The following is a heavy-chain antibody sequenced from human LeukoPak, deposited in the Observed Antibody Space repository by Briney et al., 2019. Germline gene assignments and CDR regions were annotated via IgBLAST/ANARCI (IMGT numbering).Heavy chain of an antibody. J-gene: IGHJ4*02. D-gene: IGHD6-13*01. CDR2: IWYDGNIK. CDR1: GFTFNNYW. V-gene: IGHV3-33*08. CDR3: ARRIAAAGFDY. Sequence: GGSLRLSCAASGFTFNNYWMSWVRQAPGKGLEWVALIWYDGNIKYYSDSVKGRFTISRDNSKDTLFLQMNSLRAEDTAVYYCARRIAAAGFDYWGQGTLVTVSS.